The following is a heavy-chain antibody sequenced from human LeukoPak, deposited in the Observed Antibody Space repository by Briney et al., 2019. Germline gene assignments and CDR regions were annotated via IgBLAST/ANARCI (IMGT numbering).Heavy chain of an antibody. CDR1: GFTFSSYG. V-gene: IGHV3-30*18. J-gene: IGHJ4*02. CDR3: AKTHYYDSSGAPGDY. D-gene: IGHD3-22*01. Sequence: GGSLRLSCAASGFTFSSYGMHWVRQAPGKGLEWVAVISHDGSNSYYADSVKGRFTISRDNSKNTLYLQMNSLRAEDTAVYYCAKTHYYDSSGAPGDYWGQGTLVTVSS. CDR2: ISHDGSNS.